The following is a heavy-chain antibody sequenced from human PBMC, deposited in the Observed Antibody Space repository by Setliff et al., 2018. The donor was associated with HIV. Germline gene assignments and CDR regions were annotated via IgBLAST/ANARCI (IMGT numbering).Heavy chain of an antibody. CDR2: IYTGGRT. CDR1: GGSISGADYY. D-gene: IGHD2-2*01. Sequence: PSETLSLTCTVSGGSISGADYYWTWIRQPAGKGLEWVGRIYTGGRTNYNPSLKGRVTMSVDTSKNQFSLNLSSVTAADTAVYYCARDRMPMASWVPDKWGQGTLVTVSS. CDR3: ARDRMPMASWVPDK. J-gene: IGHJ4*02. V-gene: IGHV4-61*02.